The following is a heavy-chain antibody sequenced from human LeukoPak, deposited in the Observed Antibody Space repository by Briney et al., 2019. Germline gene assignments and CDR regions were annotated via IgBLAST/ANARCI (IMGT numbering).Heavy chain of an antibody. J-gene: IGHJ3*02. CDR1: GYTFTSYG. D-gene: IGHD3-22*01. Sequence: ASVKVSCKASGYTFTSYGISWVRQAPGQGLEWMGWISAYNGNTNYAQKLQGRVTMTTDTSTSTAYMELRSLRSGDTAVYYCARDLGSGYYYIINEDAFDIWGQGTMVTVSS. CDR2: ISAYNGNT. V-gene: IGHV1-18*01. CDR3: ARDLGSGYYYIINEDAFDI.